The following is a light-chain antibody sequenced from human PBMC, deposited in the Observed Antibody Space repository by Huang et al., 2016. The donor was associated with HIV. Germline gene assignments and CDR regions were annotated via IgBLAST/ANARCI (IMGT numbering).Light chain of an antibody. CDR3: QQYGSSPET. CDR2: GAS. J-gene: IGKJ2*01. V-gene: IGKV3-20*01. Sequence: EIVLTQSPGTLSLSPGERATLSCRASQSVSSNDLAWYQQKPGQAPRLLIYGASSRAPGIPDRFSGSGSGTDFTLTISRLEPEDFAVYYCQQYGSSPETFGQGTKLEIK. CDR1: QSVSSND.